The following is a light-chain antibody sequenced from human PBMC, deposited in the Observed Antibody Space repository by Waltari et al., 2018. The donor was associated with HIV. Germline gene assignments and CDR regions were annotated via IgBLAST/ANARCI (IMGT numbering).Light chain of an antibody. CDR3: QLYGRSPPMYT. CDR2: GAS. V-gene: IGKV3-20*01. Sequence: EIVLTQSPGSLSLSPRERPTLSCRATQSVKSNFLACYQQKGGQAPRLRSYGASSRVTCIPDRFSGSWSGTDFTLTINRLQPEDSAVYYCQLYGRSPPMYTFGPGTKLEIK. J-gene: IGKJ2*01. CDR1: QSVKSNF.